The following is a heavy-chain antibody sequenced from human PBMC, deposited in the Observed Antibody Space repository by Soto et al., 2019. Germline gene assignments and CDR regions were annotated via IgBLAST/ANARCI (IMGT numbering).Heavy chain of an antibody. V-gene: IGHV4-39*01. CDR3: ARSNTGYYKWFDP. CDR2: IYYSGIT. CDR1: GDSISSSAYY. Sequence: SETLSLTCTVSGDSISSSAYYWGWIRQPPGKGLEWIGNIYYSGITYYNPSLRIRVAISVDTSKNQFSLKLSSVSAADTAVYYCARSNTGYYKWFDPWGQGTLVTVSS. J-gene: IGHJ5*02. D-gene: IGHD3-9*01.